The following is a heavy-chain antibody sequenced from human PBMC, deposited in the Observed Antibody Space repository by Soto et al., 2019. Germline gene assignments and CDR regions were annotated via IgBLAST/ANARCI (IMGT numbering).Heavy chain of an antibody. J-gene: IGHJ4*02. CDR2: IIPLTETP. D-gene: IGHD2-2*01. CDR3: AIGTRTSWTCDF. V-gene: IGHV1-69*01. Sequence: QVQVVQSGAEVKEPGSSVTVSCKASGGTFSNYAISWVRQAPGHGLEWGGGIIPLTETPVYAQKVQGRLTITADEITSAPYMELSSLRSDDTAVYYCAIGTRTSWTCDFWGQGTLVNVSA. CDR1: GGTFSNYA.